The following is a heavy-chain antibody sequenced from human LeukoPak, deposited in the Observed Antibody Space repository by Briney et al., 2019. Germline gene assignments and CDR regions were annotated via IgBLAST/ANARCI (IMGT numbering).Heavy chain of an antibody. V-gene: IGHV1-46*01. Sequence: GASVKVSCKASGYTFTSYYMHWVRQAPGQGLEWMGIINPSGGSTSYAQKFQGRVTMTRDMSTSTVYMELSSLRSEDTAVYYCARETMDSSSSLPDAFDIWGQGTMATVSS. CDR1: GYTFTSYY. J-gene: IGHJ3*02. CDR2: INPSGGST. D-gene: IGHD6-13*01. CDR3: ARETMDSSSSLPDAFDI.